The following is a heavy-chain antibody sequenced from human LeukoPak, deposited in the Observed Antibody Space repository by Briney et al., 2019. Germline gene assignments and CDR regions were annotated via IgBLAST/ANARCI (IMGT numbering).Heavy chain of an antibody. CDR1: GYTFTSYG. Sequence: ASVKVSCKASGYTFTSYGISWVRQAPGQGLEWMGWISAYNGNTNYAQKLQGRVTMTRDTSTSTVYMELSSLRSEDTAVYYCATSRRAPALIRYWGQGTLVTVSS. CDR3: ATSRRAPALIRY. D-gene: IGHD2-8*01. J-gene: IGHJ4*02. V-gene: IGHV1-18*01. CDR2: ISAYNGNT.